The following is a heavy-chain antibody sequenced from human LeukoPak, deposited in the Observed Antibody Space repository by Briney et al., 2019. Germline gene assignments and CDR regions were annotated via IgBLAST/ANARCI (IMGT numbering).Heavy chain of an antibody. CDR2: IIGSGGFT. V-gene: IGHV3-23*01. Sequence: GGSLRLSCAASGFTFSSYAMNWVRQAPGKGLEWVSTIIGSGGFTYYADSVKGRFTISRDNSTNTLYLQMNSLRAEDTDVYYCARGYCSGGSCYSVFWFDPWGQGTLVTVSS. J-gene: IGHJ5*02. CDR1: GFTFSSYA. D-gene: IGHD2-15*01. CDR3: ARGYCSGGSCYSVFWFDP.